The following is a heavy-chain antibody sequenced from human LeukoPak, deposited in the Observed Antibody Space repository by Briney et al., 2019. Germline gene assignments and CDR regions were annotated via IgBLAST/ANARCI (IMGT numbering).Heavy chain of an antibody. CDR2: SKHSGSI. D-gene: IGHD7-27*01. CDR1: GGAFSGHF. Sequence: SETLSLTCSVYGGAFSGHFCRWICQPPGKGLEWVGESKHSGSIKYKPSLKSRVTISVDTSKNQFSLKLSSVTAADTAVYYCARVGLLGNDFDIWGQGTMVTVSS. CDR3: ARVGLLGNDFDI. J-gene: IGHJ3*02. V-gene: IGHV4-34*01.